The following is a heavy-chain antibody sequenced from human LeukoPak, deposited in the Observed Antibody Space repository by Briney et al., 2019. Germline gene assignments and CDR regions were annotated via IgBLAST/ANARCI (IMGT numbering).Heavy chain of an antibody. V-gene: IGHV3-7*03. CDR1: GFTFSSYW. CDR3: ARVGATTNIYYYYMDV. D-gene: IGHD1-26*01. CDR2: IKQDGSEK. J-gene: IGHJ6*03. Sequence: PGGSLRLSCAASGFTFSSYWMSWVRQAPGKGLEWVANIKQDGSEKYYVDSVKGRFTISRDNAKNSLYLQMNSLRAEDTAVYYCARVGATTNIYYYYMDVWGKGTTVTISS.